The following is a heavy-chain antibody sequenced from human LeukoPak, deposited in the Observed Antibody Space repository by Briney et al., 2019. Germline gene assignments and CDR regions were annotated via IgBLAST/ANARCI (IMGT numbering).Heavy chain of an antibody. CDR2: IRYDGTNK. CDR3: AKVEMSTSPGGIDY. CDR1: GFIFSNFG. D-gene: IGHD5-24*01. J-gene: IGHJ4*02. V-gene: IGHV3-30*02. Sequence: PGGSLRLSCAASGFIFSNFGMHSVRQAPGKGLEWVTFIRYDGTNKYYADSVKGRFTISRDNSKNTLYLQMNSLRLEDTAVYYCAKVEMSTSPGGIDYWGQGTLVTVSS.